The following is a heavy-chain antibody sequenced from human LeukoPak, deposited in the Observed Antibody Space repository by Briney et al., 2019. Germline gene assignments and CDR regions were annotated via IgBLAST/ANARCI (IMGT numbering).Heavy chain of an antibody. Sequence: SETLSLTCTVSGGSISSYYWSWIRQPPGKGLEWIGYIYYTGSTNYNPSLKSRVTMSVDTSKNQFSLNLRSVTPEDTAVYYCARNLIPEQLVLNFWGQGTLVTVSS. V-gene: IGHV4-59*01. CDR3: ARNLIPEQLVLNF. J-gene: IGHJ4*02. CDR2: IYYTGST. CDR1: GGSISSYY. D-gene: IGHD6-13*01.